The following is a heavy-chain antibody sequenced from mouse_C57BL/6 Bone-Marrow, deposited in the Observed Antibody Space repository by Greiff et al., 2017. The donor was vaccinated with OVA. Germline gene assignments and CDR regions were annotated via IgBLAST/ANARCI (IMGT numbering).Heavy chain of an antibody. CDR3: TRGLRHYYAMDY. CDR1: GYTFTDYE. CDR2: IDPETGGT. J-gene: IGHJ4*01. Sequence: QVQLQQSGAELVRPGASVTLSCKASGYTFTDYEMHWVKQTPVHGLEWIGAIDPETGGTAYNQKFKGKAILTADKSSSTAYMELRSLTSEDSAVYYCTRGLRHYYAMDYWGQGTSVTVSS. V-gene: IGHV1-15*01. D-gene: IGHD1-1*01.